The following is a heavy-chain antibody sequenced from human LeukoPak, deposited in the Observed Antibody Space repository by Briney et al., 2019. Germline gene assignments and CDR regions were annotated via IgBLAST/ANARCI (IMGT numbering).Heavy chain of an antibody. J-gene: IGHJ4*02. V-gene: IGHV4-34*01. CDR2: INHSGST. D-gene: IGHD4-17*01. Sequence: SETLSLTCAVYGGSFSGYYWSWIRQPPGKGLEWIGEINHSGSTNYNPSLKSRVTISVDTSKNHFSLKLSSLTAADTAVYYCARATTVTPPAYFDYWGQGTLVTVSS. CDR1: GGSFSGYY. CDR3: ARATTVTPPAYFDY.